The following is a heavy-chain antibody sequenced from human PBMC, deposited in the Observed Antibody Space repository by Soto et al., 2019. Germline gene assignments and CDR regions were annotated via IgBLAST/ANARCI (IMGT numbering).Heavy chain of an antibody. Sequence: ASVKVSGKASGYTFTSYGINWVRQAPGRGLEWMGWINPGNGNTKYSQQFQGRVIIDRDTSASTAYMELSSLRSEDTAVYYCARGGYFDSSNYLAYWGLGTLVTVSS. CDR2: INPGNGNT. D-gene: IGHD3-22*01. CDR1: GYTFTSYG. J-gene: IGHJ4*02. CDR3: ARGGYFDSSNYLAY. V-gene: IGHV1-3*01.